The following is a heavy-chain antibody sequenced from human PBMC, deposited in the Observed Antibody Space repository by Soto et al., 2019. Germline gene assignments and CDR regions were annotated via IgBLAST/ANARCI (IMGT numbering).Heavy chain of an antibody. V-gene: IGHV4-34*01. CDR1: GGSFSGYY. CDR2: INHSGST. CDR3: ASVNQPLLRDATVAGFDP. J-gene: IGHJ5*02. Sequence: QVQLQQWGAGLLKTSETLSLTCAVYGGSFSGYYWSWIRQPPGKGLEWIGEINHSGSTNYNPSLKSRVTISVDTSKNQFSLKLSSVTAADTAVYYCASVNQPLLRDATVAGFDPWGQGTLVTVSS. D-gene: IGHD2-15*01.